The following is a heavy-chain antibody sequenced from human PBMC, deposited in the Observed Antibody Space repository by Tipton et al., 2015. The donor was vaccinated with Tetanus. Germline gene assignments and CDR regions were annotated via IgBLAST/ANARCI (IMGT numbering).Heavy chain of an antibody. D-gene: IGHD3-3*01. V-gene: IGHV4-59*01. CDR3: ARANNDFPKKGPFDS. CDR1: GDSITSFY. CDR2: IFYGGTT. J-gene: IGHJ4*02. Sequence: LRLSCTVSGDSITSFYWSWIRQPPGKGLEWIGYIFYGGTTNYNPSLKSRVTISLDTSKNQFSLRLSSVTAADTAVYYCARANNDFPKKGPFDSWGQGSLVIVSS.